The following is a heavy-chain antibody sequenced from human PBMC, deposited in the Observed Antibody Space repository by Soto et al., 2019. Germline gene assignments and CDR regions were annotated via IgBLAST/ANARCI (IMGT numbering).Heavy chain of an antibody. D-gene: IGHD3-22*01. V-gene: IGHV4-31*03. Sequence: PSETLSLTCTVSGGSISSGVYYWSWIRHHPGKGLEWIGYIYYSGSTYYNPSLKSRVTISVDTSKNQFSLKLSSVTAADTAVYYCARVITMIDPGWFDPWGQGTMVTV. CDR3: ARVITMIDPGWFDP. J-gene: IGHJ5*02. CDR2: IYYSGST. CDR1: GGSISSGVYY.